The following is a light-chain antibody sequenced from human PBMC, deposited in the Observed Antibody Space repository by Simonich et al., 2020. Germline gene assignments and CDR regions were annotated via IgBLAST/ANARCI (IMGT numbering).Light chain of an antibody. V-gene: IGKV4-1*01. CDR2: WAS. J-gene: IGKJ2*01. CDR1: PRVLYSSNNKNY. Sequence: DIVMTQSPDSLAVSLGERATIHCKSSPRVLYSSNNKNYLAWYQQKPGQPPKLLIYWASTRESGVPDRCSGSGSGTDFTLTISSLQAEDVAVYYCQQYYSTPHTFGQGTKLEIK. CDR3: QQYYSTPHT.